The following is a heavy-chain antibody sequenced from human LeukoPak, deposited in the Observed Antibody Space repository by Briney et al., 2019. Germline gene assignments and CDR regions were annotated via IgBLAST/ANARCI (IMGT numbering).Heavy chain of an antibody. J-gene: IGHJ4*02. V-gene: IGHV1-8*03. CDR1: GHTFTSYD. CDR3: ATASYDILTGYYTINDY. D-gene: IGHD3-9*01. CDR2: MNPNSGNT. Sequence: ASVKVSCKASGHTFTSYDINWVRQATGQGLEWMGWMNPNSGNTGYAQKFQGRVTITRNTSISTAYMELSSLRSEDTAVYYCATASYDILTGYYTINDYWGQGTLVTVSS.